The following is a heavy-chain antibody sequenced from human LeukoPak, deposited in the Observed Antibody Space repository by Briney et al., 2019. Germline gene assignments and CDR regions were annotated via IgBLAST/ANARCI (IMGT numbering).Heavy chain of an antibody. J-gene: IGHJ4*02. D-gene: IGHD1-26*01. V-gene: IGHV3-23*01. CDR2: ISASGGNS. CDR1: GFTFSDSA. CDR3: ARDIELSC. Sequence: PGGSLRLSCEASGFTFSDSAMSWVRQASGRGLEWVSLISASGGNSYYADSVKGRFTVSRDSSKNTLHLQMNSRRAEDTAVYYCARDIELSCWGQGTLVTVSS.